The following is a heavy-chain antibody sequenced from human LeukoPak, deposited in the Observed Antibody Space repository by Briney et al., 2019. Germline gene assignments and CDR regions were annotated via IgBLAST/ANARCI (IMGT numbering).Heavy chain of an antibody. CDR2: IKQDGSKR. Sequence: GGSLGLSCAASGFTFSSYWMSWVRQAPGKGLEWVASIKQDGSKRFYVDSVKGRFTISRDNAENSMYLQMHSLRVEDTAVYYCARHGYYYLDNWGQGTLVTVSS. CDR3: ARHGYYYLDN. CDR1: GFTFSSYW. D-gene: IGHD5-18*01. J-gene: IGHJ4*02. V-gene: IGHV3-7*01.